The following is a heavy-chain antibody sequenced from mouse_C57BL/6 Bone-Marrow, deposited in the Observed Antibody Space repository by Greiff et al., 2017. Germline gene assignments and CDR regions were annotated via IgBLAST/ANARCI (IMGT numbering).Heavy chain of an antibody. CDR3: ARNDYGSSLAWFAY. D-gene: IGHD1-1*01. V-gene: IGHV2-2*01. J-gene: IGHJ3*01. CDR1: GFSLTSYG. Sequence: VQLVESGPGLVQPSQSLSITSTVPGFSLTSYGVHWVRPSPGKGLEWLGVIWSGGSTDYNAAFISRLSISKDNSKSQVFFKMNSLQADDTAIYYCARNDYGSSLAWFAYWGQGTLVTVSA. CDR2: IWSGGST.